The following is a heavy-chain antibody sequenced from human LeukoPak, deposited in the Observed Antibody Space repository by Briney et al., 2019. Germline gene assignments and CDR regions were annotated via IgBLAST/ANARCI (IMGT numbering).Heavy chain of an antibody. J-gene: IGHJ4*02. CDR1: GFTFSSYS. CDR3: ARRFDS. Sequence: GGSLRLSCAASGFTFSSYSMNWVRQAPGRGLEWISYIGPGGDIYYADSVTGRFTVSRDTAKNSLYLQMNGLRVEDTAVYYCARRFDSWGQGTLVTVSS. CDR2: IGPGGDI. V-gene: IGHV3-48*01.